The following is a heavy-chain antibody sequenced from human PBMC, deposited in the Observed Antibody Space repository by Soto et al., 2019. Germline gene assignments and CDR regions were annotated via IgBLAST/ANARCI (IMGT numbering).Heavy chain of an antibody. V-gene: IGHV4-59*08. CDR3: ARHHDS. CDR2: IYHTGST. CDR1: GDSINPYY. J-gene: IGHJ4*02. Sequence: PSETLSLTCTVSGDSINPYYWSWIRQPPGKGLEWIAYIYHTGSTSYNPSLKSLVTITVDTSKNQFSLTLNSVTAADTAVYYCARHHDSWGQGTLVTVSS.